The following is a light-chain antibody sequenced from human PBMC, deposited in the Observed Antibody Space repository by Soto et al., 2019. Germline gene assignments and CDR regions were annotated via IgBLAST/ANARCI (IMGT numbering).Light chain of an antibody. CDR2: KGT. CDR3: CSSAPESTYA. J-gene: IGLJ1*01. Sequence: QSALAQPASVSGSPGQSITISCTGTSSDVGAYNSVSWYQQHPHRAPQVIIYKGTQRPSGVSNRFSGSTSGNAASLTIPALQADDEADYFCCSSAPESTYALGTGTKVTVL. V-gene: IGLV2-23*01. CDR1: SSDVGAYNS.